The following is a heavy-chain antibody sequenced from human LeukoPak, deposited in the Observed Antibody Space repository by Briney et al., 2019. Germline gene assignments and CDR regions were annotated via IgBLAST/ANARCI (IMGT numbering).Heavy chain of an antibody. CDR2: INHSGST. V-gene: IGHV4-34*01. J-gene: IGHJ6*02. D-gene: IGHD3-10*01. CDR1: GGSFSGYY. Sequence: SETLSLTCAVYGGSFSGYYWSWIRQPPGKGLEWIGEINHSGSTNYNPSLKSRVTISVDTSKNQFSLKLSSVTAADTAVYYCARDRYYYGSGNHYYYGMDVWGQGTTVTVSS. CDR3: ARDRYYYGSGNHYYYGMDV.